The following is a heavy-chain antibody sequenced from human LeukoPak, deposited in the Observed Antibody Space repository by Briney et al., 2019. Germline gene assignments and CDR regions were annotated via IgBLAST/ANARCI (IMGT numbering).Heavy chain of an antibody. J-gene: IGHJ4*02. CDR2: ICSGGRT. CDR1: GGSITDYC. CDR3: ARHQNSGTYPLDY. Sequence: SGTLSLTCTVSGGSITDYCWSWIRQPPGGGLEWIAFICSGGRTMSNPSLKSRATMSLDTSRSQFSLKVTSVTAADTAFYYCARHQNSGTYPLDYWGQGTLVTVSS. D-gene: IGHD3-10*01. V-gene: IGHV4-59*08.